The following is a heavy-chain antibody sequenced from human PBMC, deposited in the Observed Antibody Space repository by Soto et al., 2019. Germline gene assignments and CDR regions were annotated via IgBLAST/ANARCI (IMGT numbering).Heavy chain of an antibody. D-gene: IGHD6-19*01. CDR3: AKEQSSGYYRVVDY. CDR2: ITYDGGDK. Sequence: QVQVVESGGGVVQPGRSLRLSCAASGFTLSCCGMHWVRQAPGKGLEWEGVITYDGGDKHYADSVKGRFTISRDSSENTVYLQMNSLRVEDSAIYYCAKEQSSGYYRVVDYWGQGTLVTVSS. CDR1: GFTLSCCG. J-gene: IGHJ4*02. V-gene: IGHV3-30*18.